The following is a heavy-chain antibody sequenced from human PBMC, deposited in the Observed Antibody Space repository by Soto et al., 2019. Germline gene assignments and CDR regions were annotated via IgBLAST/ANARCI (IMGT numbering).Heavy chain of an antibody. J-gene: IGHJ6*02. Sequence: GGSLRLSCAASGFTFSDYYMSWVRQAPGKGLEWVSYISGTDPYMKYADAVRGRFTISRDNAKNSLYLQMNSLRDDDTAVYYCARGSSVRGMNVWGQGTPVTVSS. CDR3: ARGSSVRGMNV. V-gene: IGHV3-11*06. CDR1: GFTFSDYY. CDR2: ISGTDPYM. D-gene: IGHD6-13*01.